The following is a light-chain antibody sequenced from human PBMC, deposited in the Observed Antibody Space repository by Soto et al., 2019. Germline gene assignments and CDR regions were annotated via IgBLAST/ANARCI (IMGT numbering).Light chain of an antibody. V-gene: IGKV1-33*01. CDR2: DAS. Sequence: DVQMTQSPSSLSASVGDRVTITCQASQDIRNYLNWYQQKPGKAPKILIYDASNLETGVPSRFTGSGSGTYFTFTISSLQPEDVATYYCQQFDHLPLTFGRGTKVEIK. CDR3: QQFDHLPLT. J-gene: IGKJ4*01. CDR1: QDIRNY.